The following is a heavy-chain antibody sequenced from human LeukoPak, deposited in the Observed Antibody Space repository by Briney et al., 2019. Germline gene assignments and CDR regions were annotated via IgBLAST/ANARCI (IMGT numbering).Heavy chain of an antibody. J-gene: IGHJ3*02. CDR1: GGSFSGYY. CDR2: INHSGST. Sequence: SETLSLTCAVYGGSFSGYYWSWIRQPPGKGLEWIGEINHSGSTNYNPSLKSRVTISVDTSKNQFSLKLSSVTAADTAVYYCARGRRPRAGYIGGWSPTFDIWGQGTMVTVSS. D-gene: IGHD6-19*01. CDR3: ARGRRPRAGYIGGWSPTFDI. V-gene: IGHV4-34*01.